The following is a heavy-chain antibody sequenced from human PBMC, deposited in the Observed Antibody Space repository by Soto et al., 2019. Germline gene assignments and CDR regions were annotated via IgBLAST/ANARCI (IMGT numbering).Heavy chain of an antibody. CDR2: IKQDGSEK. J-gene: IGHJ1*01. CDR1: GFTFSSYW. CDR3: ARDDPPRQWLVRGVAFQH. D-gene: IGHD6-19*01. V-gene: IGHV3-7*01. Sequence: GGSLRLSCAASGFTFSSYWMSWVRQAPGKGLEWVANIKQDGSEKYYVDSVKGRFTISRDNAKNSLYLQMNSLRAEDTAVYYCARDDPPRQWLVRGVAFQHWGQGTLVTVSS.